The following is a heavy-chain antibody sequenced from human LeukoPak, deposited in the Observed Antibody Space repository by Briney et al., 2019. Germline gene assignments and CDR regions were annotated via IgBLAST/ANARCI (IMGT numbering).Heavy chain of an antibody. J-gene: IGHJ4*02. V-gene: IGHV3-30*18. D-gene: IGHD1-14*01. CDR1: GFTFSSYG. CDR3: AKGLGNHFDY. Sequence: PGGSLRLSCAASGFTFSSYGMHWVRQAPGKGLEWVTVISYDGSNKYYADSVKGRFTISRDNSKNTLYLQMNSLRAEDTAVYYCAKGLGNHFDYRGQGTLVTVSS. CDR2: ISYDGSNK.